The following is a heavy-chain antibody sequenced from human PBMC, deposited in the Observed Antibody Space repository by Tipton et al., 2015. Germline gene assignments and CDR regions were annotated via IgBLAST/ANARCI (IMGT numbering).Heavy chain of an antibody. D-gene: IGHD3-3*02. J-gene: IGHJ1*01. V-gene: IGHV4-38-2*01. Sequence: TLSLTCAVSAYSISTDYYWVWIRQPPGKGLEWIGTISHGGNTFYNPSLRSRVAMSMDTSKNQFSLKLSSVIAADTAVYYCARASIIQGYYHYSSRYYLFNSWGQGTLVTVSS. CDR3: ARASIIQGYYHYSSRYYLFNS. CDR1: AYSISTDYY. CDR2: ISHGGNT.